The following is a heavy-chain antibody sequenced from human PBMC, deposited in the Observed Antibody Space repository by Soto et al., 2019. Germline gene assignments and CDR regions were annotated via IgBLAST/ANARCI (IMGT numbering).Heavy chain of an antibody. CDR1: GYSVSSSGYY. D-gene: IGHD2-15*01. Sequence: SETLSLTCSVSGYSVSSSGYYWAWLRQPPGKGLEWIGSMLYSGLTYYNPSLKSRVTLSVDTSKNQFSVRLNSVTAADTAVYYCAPLSVSLSGPYGIHVWGQGTTVTVSS. J-gene: IGHJ6*02. V-gene: IGHV4-39*01. CDR2: MLYSGLT. CDR3: APLSVSLSGPYGIHV.